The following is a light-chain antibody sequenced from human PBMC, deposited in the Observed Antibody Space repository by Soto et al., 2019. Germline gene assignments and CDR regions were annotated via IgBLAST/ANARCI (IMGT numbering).Light chain of an antibody. CDR2: DTS. J-gene: IGLJ1*01. CDR1: TGAVTSGHY. V-gene: IGLV7-46*01. Sequence: QAVVTQEPSLTVSPGGTVTLTCGSSTGAVTSGHYPYWFQQKPGQAPRTLIYDTSNKHSWTPARFSGSLLGGKAALTLSCAQSEDEAEYYCLLSYSGARLYVFGTGTQLTVL. CDR3: LLSYSGARLYV.